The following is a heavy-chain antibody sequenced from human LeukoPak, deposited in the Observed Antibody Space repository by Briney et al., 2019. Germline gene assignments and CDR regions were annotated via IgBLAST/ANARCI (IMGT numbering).Heavy chain of an antibody. CDR1: GRSISSYY. V-gene: IGHV4-59*01. Sequence: SETLSLTCTVSGRSISSYYWSWIRQPPGKGLEWIGYIYYSGSTNYNPSLKSRVTISVDTSKNQFSLKLSSVTAADTAVYYCAGGRDGYNYYYWGQGTLVTVSS. CDR3: AGGRDGYNYYY. D-gene: IGHD5-24*01. J-gene: IGHJ4*02. CDR2: IYYSGST.